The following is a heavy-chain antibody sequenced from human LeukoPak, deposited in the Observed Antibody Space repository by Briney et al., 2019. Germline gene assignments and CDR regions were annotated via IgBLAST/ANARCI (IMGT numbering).Heavy chain of an antibody. Sequence: SETLSLTCTVSGGSISSYYWSWIRQPPGKGLEWIGYIYYSGSTNYDPSLKSRVTISVDTSKNQFSLKLSSVTAAVTAVYHCARDPFNGMDVWGQGTTVTVSS. CDR2: IYYSGST. CDR3: ARDPFNGMDV. V-gene: IGHV4-59*01. J-gene: IGHJ6*02. CDR1: GGSISSYY.